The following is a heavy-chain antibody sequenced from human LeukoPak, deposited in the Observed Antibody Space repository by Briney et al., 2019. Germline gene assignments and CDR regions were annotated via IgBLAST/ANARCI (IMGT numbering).Heavy chain of an antibody. V-gene: IGHV4-4*09. CDR3: ARRVGWYYDFWSGYCRAHNWFDP. CDR2: IYTSGST. CDR1: GGSISSYY. D-gene: IGHD3-3*01. J-gene: IGHJ5*02. Sequence: SETLSLTCTVSGGSISSYYWSWIRQPPGKGLEWIGYIYTSGSTNYNPSLKSRVTISVDTSKNQFSLKLSSVTAADTAVYYCARRVGWYYDFWSGYCRAHNWFDPWGQGTLVTVSS.